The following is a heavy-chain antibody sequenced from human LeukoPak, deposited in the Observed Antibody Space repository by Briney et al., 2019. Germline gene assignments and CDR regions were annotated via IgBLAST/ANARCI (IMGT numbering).Heavy chain of an antibody. J-gene: IGHJ5*02. V-gene: IGHV1-69*05. CDR3: ARGDCSSPACYIENNWFDP. CDR2: IIPIFGTT. Sequence: SVKVSCKASGGTFNTYKINWVRQAPGQGLEWMGDIIPIFGTTTYSQKFQGRVTITTDASTSTAYMELTSLTSEDTAVYYCARGDCSSPACYIENNWFDPWGQGTLVTVSS. D-gene: IGHD2-2*02. CDR1: GGTFNTYK.